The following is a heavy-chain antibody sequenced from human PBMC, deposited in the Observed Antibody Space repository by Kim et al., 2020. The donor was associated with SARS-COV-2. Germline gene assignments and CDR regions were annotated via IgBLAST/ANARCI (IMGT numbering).Heavy chain of an antibody. D-gene: IGHD2-15*01. CDR3: ARRSALFIDY. J-gene: IGHJ4*02. Sequence: GGSLRLSCAASGFTFSSYGIHWVRQAPGKGLEWVAAIWFDGTTKYYADSVKGRFTISRDNSKNTLYLQMNSLRAEDTAVYYCARRSALFIDYWGQGTQV. V-gene: IGHV3-33*01. CDR2: IWFDGTTK. CDR1: GFTFSSYG.